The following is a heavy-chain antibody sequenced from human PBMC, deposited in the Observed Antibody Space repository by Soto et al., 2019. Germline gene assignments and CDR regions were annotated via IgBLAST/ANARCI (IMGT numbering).Heavy chain of an antibody. J-gene: IGHJ4*02. Sequence: QVQLVESGGGVVQPGRSLRLSCAASGFTFSSYGMHWVRQAPGKGLEWVAVISYDGSNKYYADSVKGRFTISRDNSKNTLYLQMNSLRAEDTAVYYCRKTGTTGGDYWGQGTLVTVSS. CDR1: GFTFSSYG. D-gene: IGHD1-7*01. CDR3: RKTGTTGGDY. CDR2: ISYDGSNK. V-gene: IGHV3-30*18.